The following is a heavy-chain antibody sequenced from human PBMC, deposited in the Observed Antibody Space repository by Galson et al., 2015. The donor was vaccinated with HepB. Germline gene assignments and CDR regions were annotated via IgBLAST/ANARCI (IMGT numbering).Heavy chain of an antibody. Sequence: SLRLSCAASGFTFSSYSMSWVRQAPGKGLEWVAWISCNSSNKYYADSVKGRFTISRDNSKNTLYLQMNSLRAEDTAVYYCARGIGGDDHFDYWGQGTLVTVSS. CDR2: ISCNSSNK. V-gene: IGHV3-21*01. J-gene: IGHJ4*02. CDR1: GFTFSSYS. D-gene: IGHD1-1*01. CDR3: ARGIGGDDHFDY.